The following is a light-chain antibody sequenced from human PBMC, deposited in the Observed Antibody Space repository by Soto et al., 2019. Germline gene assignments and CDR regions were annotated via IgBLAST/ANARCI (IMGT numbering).Light chain of an antibody. CDR1: SSNIGNNY. V-gene: IGLV1-51*01. Sequence: QSVLTQPPSVSAAPRQKVTISCSGSSSNIGNNYVSWYHRVPGTAPKLLIYDNNERPSGIPDRFSGSKSGTSATLDITGIQTGDEGDYYCGTWDSRLRVVVFGGGTKLTVL. CDR2: DNN. J-gene: IGLJ2*01. CDR3: GTWDSRLRVVV.